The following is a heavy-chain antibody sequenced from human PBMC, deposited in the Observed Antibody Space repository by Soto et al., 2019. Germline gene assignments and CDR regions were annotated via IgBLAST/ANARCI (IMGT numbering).Heavy chain of an antibody. Sequence: QVHLVQSGAEVKKPGASVKVSCKGSGYDFTTYGITWVRQAPGQGLEWMAWISAHNGNTDYAQKLQGRVTVTRDTATSTGYRERRGLRSDDPAVYYCARGRYGDYWGQGALVTVSS. J-gene: IGHJ4*02. D-gene: IGHD1-1*01. V-gene: IGHV1-18*01. CDR3: ARGRYGDY. CDR2: ISAHNGNT. CDR1: GYDFTTYG.